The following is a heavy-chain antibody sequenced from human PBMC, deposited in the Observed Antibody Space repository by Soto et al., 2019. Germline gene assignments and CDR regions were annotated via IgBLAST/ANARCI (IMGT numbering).Heavy chain of an antibody. J-gene: IGHJ4*02. CDR1: GFTFSRYW. D-gene: IGHD1-26*01. CDR3: VRDDFGLGIDY. V-gene: IGHV3-74*03. CDR2: INSDGSDT. Sequence: EVQLVESGGGLVQPGGSLRFSCAASGFTFSRYWMHWVRQAPGKGLVWVSHINSDGSDTSYADSVKGRFTISRDNAKNTLYLQMDSLRADDTATYYCVRDDFGLGIDYWGLGTLVTVSS.